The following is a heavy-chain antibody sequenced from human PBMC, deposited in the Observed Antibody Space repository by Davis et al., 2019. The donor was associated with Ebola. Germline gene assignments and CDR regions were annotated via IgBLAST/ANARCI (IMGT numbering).Heavy chain of an antibody. Sequence: ASVKVSCKASEYTFIGYYIHWVRQAPGQGLEWMGWISAYNGNTNYAEKLQGRVTMTTDTSTSTAYMELRSLRSDDTALYYCARIDVRLQQLAQFDYWGQGTVVTVSS. CDR1: EYTFIGYY. J-gene: IGHJ4*02. D-gene: IGHD6-13*01. CDR3: ARIDVRLQQLAQFDY. CDR2: ISAYNGNT. V-gene: IGHV1-18*04.